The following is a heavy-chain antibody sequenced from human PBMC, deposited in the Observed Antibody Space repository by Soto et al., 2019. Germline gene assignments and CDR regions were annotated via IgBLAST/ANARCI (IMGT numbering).Heavy chain of an antibody. CDR2: IYPGESNT. Sequence: EVQLVQSGAEVKKPGESLKISCKGSGYNFNTYWIAWVRQMPGKGLEWMGIIYPGESNTRYSPSFQGQVTMSADKSINTAYLQWSSLKASDTAIYFCARHGEQWLQRSWFDPWGQGTLVTVSS. J-gene: IGHJ5*02. CDR3: ARHGEQWLQRSWFDP. D-gene: IGHD6-19*01. V-gene: IGHV5-51*01. CDR1: GYNFNTYW.